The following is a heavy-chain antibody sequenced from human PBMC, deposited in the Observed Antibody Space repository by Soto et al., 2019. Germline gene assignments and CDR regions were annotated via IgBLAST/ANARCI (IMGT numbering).Heavy chain of an antibody. CDR1: GFTFSSYA. V-gene: IGHV3-23*01. CDR2: ISGSGGST. D-gene: IGHD2-21*01. Sequence: GGSLRLSCAASGFTFSSYAMSWVRQAPGKGLEWVSAISGSGGSTYYADSVKGRFTISRDNSKNTLYLQMNSLRAEDTAVYYCAKLPSSRPPPYIYYFDYWGQGTLVTVSS. J-gene: IGHJ4*02. CDR3: AKLPSSRPPPYIYYFDY.